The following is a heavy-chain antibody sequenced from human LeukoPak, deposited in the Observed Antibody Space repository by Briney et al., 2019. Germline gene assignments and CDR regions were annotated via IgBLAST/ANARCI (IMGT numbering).Heavy chain of an antibody. CDR2: ISAYNGNT. CDR3: ARELTSIAARQGDFGY. D-gene: IGHD6-6*01. CDR1: GYTFTSYG. V-gene: IGHV1-18*01. J-gene: IGHJ4*02. Sequence: ASVKVSCTASGYTFTSYGISWVRQAPGQGLEWMGWISAYNGNTNYAQKLQGRVTMTTDTSTSTAYMELRSLRSDDTAVYYCARELTSIAARQGDFGYWGQGTLVTVSS.